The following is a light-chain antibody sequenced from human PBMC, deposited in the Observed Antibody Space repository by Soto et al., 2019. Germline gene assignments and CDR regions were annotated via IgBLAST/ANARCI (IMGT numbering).Light chain of an antibody. Sequence: DIQVTQSPSSLSASLGDRVSITCRASRDISNYLAWYQQKPGQVPRLLISGASTLHSGVPSRFSGSGSGTDFTLTITSLQPEDIATYYRQQSYVTPWTFGQGTKVEIK. V-gene: IGKV1-27*01. CDR2: GAS. CDR1: RDISNY. CDR3: QQSYVTPWT. J-gene: IGKJ1*01.